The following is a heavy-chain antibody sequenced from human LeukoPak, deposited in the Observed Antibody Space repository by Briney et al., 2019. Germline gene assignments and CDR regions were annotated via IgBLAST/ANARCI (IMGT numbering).Heavy chain of an antibody. CDR2: IYYSGST. J-gene: IGHJ4*02. CDR3: AREDLTTHFDY. V-gene: IGHV4-59*01. Sequence: PLETLSLTCTVSGGSISSYYWSWIRQPPGKGLEWIGYIYYSGSTNYNPSLKSRVTISVDTSKNQFSLKLSSVTAADTAVYYCAREDLTTHFDYWGQGTLVTVSS. CDR1: GGSISSYY. D-gene: IGHD4/OR15-4a*01.